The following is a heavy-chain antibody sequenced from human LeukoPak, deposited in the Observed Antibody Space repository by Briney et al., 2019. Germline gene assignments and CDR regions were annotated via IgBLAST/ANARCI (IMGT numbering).Heavy chain of an antibody. CDR2: INPNSGGT. V-gene: IGHV1-2*06. Sequence: ASVKVSCKASGYTFTGYYMHWVRQAPGRGLEWMGRINPNSGGTNYAQKFQGRVTMTRDTSISTAYMELSRLRSDDTAVYYCAGVTNTNYYYYYGMDVWGQGTTVTVSS. J-gene: IGHJ6*02. CDR1: GYTFTGYY. D-gene: IGHD2-8*01. CDR3: AGVTNTNYYYYYGMDV.